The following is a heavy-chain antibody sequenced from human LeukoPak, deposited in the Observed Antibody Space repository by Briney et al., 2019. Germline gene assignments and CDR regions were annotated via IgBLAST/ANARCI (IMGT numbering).Heavy chain of an antibody. V-gene: IGHV1-69*04. CDR1: GGTFSSYA. J-gene: IGHJ5*02. D-gene: IGHD5-12*01. CDR3: ARDRDIVATITGFNWFDP. CDR2: IIPILGIA. Sequence: ASVKVSCKASGGTFSSYAISWVRQAPGQGLEWMGRIIPILGIANYAQKFQGRVTITADKSTSTAYMELSSLRSEDTAVHYCARDRDIVATITGFNWFDPWGQGTLVTVSS.